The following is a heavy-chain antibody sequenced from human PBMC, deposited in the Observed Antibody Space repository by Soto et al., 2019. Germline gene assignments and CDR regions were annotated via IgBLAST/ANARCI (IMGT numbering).Heavy chain of an antibody. CDR2: ISSNGGST. D-gene: IGHD6-19*01. V-gene: IGHV3-64D*08. CDR1: GFTFSSYA. CDR3: VKGKPAGIAVAGNWFDP. J-gene: IGHJ5*02. Sequence: GGSLRLSCSASGFTFSSYAMHWVRQAPGKGLEYVSAISSNGGSTYYADSVKGRFTISRDNSKNTLYLQMSSLRAEDTAVYYCVKGKPAGIAVAGNWFDPWGQGTLVTVSS.